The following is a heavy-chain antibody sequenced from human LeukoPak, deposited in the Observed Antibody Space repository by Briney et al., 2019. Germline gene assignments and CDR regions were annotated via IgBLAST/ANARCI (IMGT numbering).Heavy chain of an antibody. CDR3: ARAGP. CDR2: ISSTGTTT. J-gene: IGHJ5*02. Sequence: GGSLRLSCAASGFTFSSFEMNWVRQAPGKGLEWVSYISSTGTTTYYADSVKGRFTISRDNAKNSLYLQMNSLTAEDTAVYYCARAGPRGQGTLVTVSS. CDR1: GFTFSSFE. V-gene: IGHV3-48*03.